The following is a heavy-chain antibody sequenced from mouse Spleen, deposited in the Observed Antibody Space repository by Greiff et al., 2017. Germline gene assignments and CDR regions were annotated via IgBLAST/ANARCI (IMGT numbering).Heavy chain of an antibody. CDR1: GYTFTDYE. CDR2: IDPETGGT. CDR3: TRKGDYWDGDY. J-gene: IGHJ2*01. D-gene: IGHD4-1*01. V-gene: IGHV1-15*01. Sequence: QVQLQQSGAELVRPGASVTLSCKASGYTFTDYEMHWVKQTPVHGLEWIGAIDPETGGTAYNQKFKGKAILTADKSSSTAYMELRSLTSEDSAVYYCTRKGDYWDGDYWGQGTTLTVSS.